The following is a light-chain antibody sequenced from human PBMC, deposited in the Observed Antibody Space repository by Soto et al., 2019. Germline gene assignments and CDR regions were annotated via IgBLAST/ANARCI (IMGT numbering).Light chain of an antibody. CDR1: HDISNS. V-gene: IGKV1-27*01. CDR3: QKYNGAPPLFT. CDR2: AAS. Sequence: DIPMTQSPSSLSASVGDRVTITCRASHDISNSLAWYQQKPGQVPKLVIFAASTLQSGVPSRFSGSGSGTDFTRSINSLQPEDVATYYCQKYNGAPPLFTFGPGTKVDIK. J-gene: IGKJ3*01.